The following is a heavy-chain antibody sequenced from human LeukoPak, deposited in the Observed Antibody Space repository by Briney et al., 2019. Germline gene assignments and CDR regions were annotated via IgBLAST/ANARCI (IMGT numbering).Heavy chain of an antibody. D-gene: IGHD1-26*01. CDR3: ARDHLHHSLGGGYFDY. CDR2: IGPSGTAI. CDR1: GFTFSSYA. Sequence: GGSLRLSCAASGFTFSSYAMNWVRQAPGRGLEWVSYIGPSGTAIYYADSVKGRFTISRDNSKNTLYLQMNSLRAEDTAVYYCARDHLHHSLGGGYFDYWGQGTLVTVSS. V-gene: IGHV3-48*01. J-gene: IGHJ4*02.